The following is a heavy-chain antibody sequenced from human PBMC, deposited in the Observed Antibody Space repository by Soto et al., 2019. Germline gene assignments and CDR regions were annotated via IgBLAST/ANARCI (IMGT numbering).Heavy chain of an antibody. D-gene: IGHD3-3*01. Sequence: ASVKVSCKASGYTFTSYYMHWVRQAPGQGLEWMGIINPSGGSTSYAQKFQGRVTMTRDTSTSTVYMELSSLRSEDAAVYYCAVESRNGAFDIWGQGTMVTVSS. J-gene: IGHJ3*02. CDR1: GYTFTSYY. V-gene: IGHV1-46*01. CDR3: AVESRNGAFDI. CDR2: INPSGGST.